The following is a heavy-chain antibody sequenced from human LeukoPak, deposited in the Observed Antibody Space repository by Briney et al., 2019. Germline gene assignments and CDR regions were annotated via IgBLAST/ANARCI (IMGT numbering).Heavy chain of an antibody. V-gene: IGHV3-20*04. Sequence: GGSLRLSCAASGFTFSSYGMHWVRQAPGKGLEWVSGINWNGGSTGYADSVKGRFTISRDNAKNSLYLQMNSLRAEDTALYYCARMRYCSSTSCQYYMDVGGKGTTVTVS. J-gene: IGHJ6*03. CDR3: ARMRYCSSTSCQYYMDV. CDR1: GFTFSSYG. CDR2: INWNGGST. D-gene: IGHD2-2*01.